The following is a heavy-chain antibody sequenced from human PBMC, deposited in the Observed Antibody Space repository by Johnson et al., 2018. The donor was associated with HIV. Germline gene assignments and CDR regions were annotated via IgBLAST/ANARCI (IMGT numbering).Heavy chain of an antibody. J-gene: IGHJ3*02. CDR1: GFTVMSNY. V-gene: IGHV3-48*03. CDR3: ARKGDAFDI. Sequence: VQLVESGGGVVQPVRSLRLSCAASGFTVMSNYMSWVRLSPGKGLDWVSVIYWNSSTIDYVDSVKGRFTVSRDNAKNSLYLQMSSLRAVDTAIYYCARKGDAFDIWGQGTMVTVSS. CDR2: IYWNSSTI.